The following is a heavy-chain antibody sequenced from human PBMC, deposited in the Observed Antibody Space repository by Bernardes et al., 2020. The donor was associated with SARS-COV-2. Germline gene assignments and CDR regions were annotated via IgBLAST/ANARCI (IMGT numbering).Heavy chain of an antibody. CDR2: INPNSGGT. V-gene: IGHV1-2*06. D-gene: IGHD6-6*01. CDR1: GYTFTGYY. J-gene: IGHJ6*03. Sequence: ASVKVSCKASGYTFTGYYMHWVRQAPGQGLEWMGRINPNSGGTNYAQKFQGRVNMTRETSISTAYMELSRLRCDDAAVDYCARRQLIAARHGVPYYYYIDVWGKGTTVTVSS. CDR3: ARRQLIAARHGVPYYYYIDV.